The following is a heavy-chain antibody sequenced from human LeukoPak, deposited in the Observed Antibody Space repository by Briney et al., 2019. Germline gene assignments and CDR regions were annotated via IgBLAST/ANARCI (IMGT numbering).Heavy chain of an antibody. Sequence: GGSLRLSCAASGFTFSSYSMNWVRQAPGKGLEWVSSISSSSSYIYYADSVKGRFTISRDNAKNSLYLQMNSLRAEDTAVYYCARDFGGMVRYGMDVWGQGTTVTVSS. CDR2: ISSSSSYI. J-gene: IGHJ6*02. CDR3: ARDFGGMVRYGMDV. D-gene: IGHD2-8*01. V-gene: IGHV3-21*01. CDR1: GFTFSSYS.